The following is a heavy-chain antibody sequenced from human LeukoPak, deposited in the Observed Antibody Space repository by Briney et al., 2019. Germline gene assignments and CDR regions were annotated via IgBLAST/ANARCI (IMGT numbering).Heavy chain of an antibody. Sequence: PGGSLRPSCAASGFIFSSYWMTWVRQAPGKGLEWVATIKEDGSDKYYVDSVRGRFTISRDNAENSLYLQMNSLTAEDTALYYCVRDGIRDIPGIITIRYDYWGQGTLVTVSS. J-gene: IGHJ4*02. CDR3: VRDGIRDIPGIITIRYDY. CDR2: IKEDGSDK. CDR1: GFIFSSYW. D-gene: IGHD3-10*01. V-gene: IGHV3-7*05.